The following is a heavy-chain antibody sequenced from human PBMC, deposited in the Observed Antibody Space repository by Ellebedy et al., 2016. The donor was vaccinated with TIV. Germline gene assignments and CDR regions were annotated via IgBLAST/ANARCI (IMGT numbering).Heavy chain of an antibody. CDR2: INPNSGGT. V-gene: IGHV1-2*02. CDR3: ARARSINHYDNSGYYFGLDY. D-gene: IGHD3-22*01. CDR1: GYTFTGYY. J-gene: IGHJ4*02. Sequence: ASVKVSCKASGYTFTGYYMHWVRQAPGQGLEWMGWINPNSGGTSYAQKFQGRVTMTRDTSISTAYMELSRLRSDDTAVYYCARARSINHYDNSGYYFGLDYWGQGTLVTVSS.